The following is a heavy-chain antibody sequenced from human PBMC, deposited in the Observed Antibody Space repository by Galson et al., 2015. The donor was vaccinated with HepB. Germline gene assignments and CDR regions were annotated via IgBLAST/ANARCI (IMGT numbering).Heavy chain of an antibody. V-gene: IGHV1-18*04. Sequence: SVKVSCKASGYTFTSFAITWVRQAPGQGLEWMGWISAYNGNTDYAQKLRGRVTMTTDTSSSTAYMELRSLRSDDTAVYYCARTYYDYLWGNYGAGYWDQGTLVTVSS. D-gene: IGHD3-16*01. CDR1: GYTFTSFA. J-gene: IGHJ4*02. CDR3: ARTYYDYLWGNYGAGY. CDR2: ISAYNGNT.